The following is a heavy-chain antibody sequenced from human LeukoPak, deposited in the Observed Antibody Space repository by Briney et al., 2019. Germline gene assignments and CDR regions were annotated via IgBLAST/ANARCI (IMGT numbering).Heavy chain of an antibody. D-gene: IGHD3-10*01. CDR1: GGSFSGYY. Sequence: PSETLSLTCAVYGGSFSGYYWSWIRQPPGKGLEWIGEINHSGSTNYNPSLKSRVTISVDTSKNQFSLKLSSVTAADTAVYYCARGGVTTVRGVIRNFDYWGQGTLVTVSS. V-gene: IGHV4-34*01. J-gene: IGHJ4*02. CDR3: ARGGVTTVRGVIRNFDY. CDR2: INHSGST.